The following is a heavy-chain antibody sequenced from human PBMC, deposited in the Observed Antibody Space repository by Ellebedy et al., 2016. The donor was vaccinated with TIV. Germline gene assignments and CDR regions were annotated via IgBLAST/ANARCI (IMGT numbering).Heavy chain of an antibody. J-gene: IGHJ4*02. CDR1: GDTFRSYA. CDR2: IIPIFGTT. D-gene: IGHD1-1*01. CDR3: AKAIGTTGGFGD. Sequence: SVKVSCXASGDTFRSYAINWVRQAPGQGLEWMGEIIPIFGTTNHAHKFQGRVTITADESTSTAYIELSSLRSDDTAVYYCAKAIGTTGGFGDWGQGTLVTVSS. V-gene: IGHV1-69*13.